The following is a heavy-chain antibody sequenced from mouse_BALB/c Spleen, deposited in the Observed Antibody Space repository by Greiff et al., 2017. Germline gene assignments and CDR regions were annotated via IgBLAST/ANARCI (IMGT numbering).Heavy chain of an antibody. CDR3: ARSYYGNSRAMDD. J-gene: IGHJ4*01. D-gene: IGHD2-1*01. CDR2: IDPENGNT. Sequence: VQLQQSGAELVRPGALVKLSCKASGFNITDYYMHWVKQSPEQGLEWIGWIDPENGNTIYDPKFQGKASITAATSSNTDYLQLSSLTSEDTAVYYCARSYYGNSRAMDDWGQGTSVTVSS. V-gene: IGHV14-1*02. CDR1: GFNITDYY.